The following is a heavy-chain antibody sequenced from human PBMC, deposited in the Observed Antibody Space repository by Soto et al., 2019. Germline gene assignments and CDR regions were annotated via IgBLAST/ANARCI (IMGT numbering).Heavy chain of an antibody. CDR3: ARHAPYKSGWANRIYS. Sequence: QLQLQESGPGLVKPSDTLSLTCTVSGASIRSSAYSWGWIRQPPGKGLEWIGTMSYSGSAHYSPSLNSRLIISVDTSKNQLSLKVRSVTAADTALYYCARHAPYKSGWANRIYSWGQGTLVTVSS. V-gene: IGHV4-39*01. D-gene: IGHD6-19*01. CDR1: GASIRSSAYS. CDR2: MSYSGSA. J-gene: IGHJ4*02.